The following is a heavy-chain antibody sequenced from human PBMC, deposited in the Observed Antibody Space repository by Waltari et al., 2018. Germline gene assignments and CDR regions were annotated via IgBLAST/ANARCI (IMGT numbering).Heavy chain of an antibody. D-gene: IGHD3-10*01. Sequence: QVQLQESGPGLVKPSQTLSLTCNVSGESVSSGDASWSWIRQSPGKGLEWIGHIYYTGNSDYNPSLESRVTMSLDTSKNQFSLRLRSVTAADTAVYYCARGGVGVWIGEYALLPFYFDSWGQGALVSVSS. CDR3: ARGGVGVWIGEYALLPFYFDS. CDR1: GESVSSGDAS. J-gene: IGHJ4*02. CDR2: IYYTGNS. V-gene: IGHV4-30-4*01.